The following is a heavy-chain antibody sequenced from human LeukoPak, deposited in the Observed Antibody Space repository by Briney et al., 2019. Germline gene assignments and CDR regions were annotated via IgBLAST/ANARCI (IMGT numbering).Heavy chain of an antibody. CDR1: GFPFSVFE. D-gene: IGHD6-19*01. CDR2: IGSSGTTR. CDR3: ALLAVASDFDY. V-gene: IGHV3-48*03. J-gene: IGHJ4*02. Sequence: GGSLRLSCVVSGFPFSVFEMNWVRQAPGKGLEWVSNIGSSGTTRYYADSVKGRSSISRDNAKNSLYLQMNSLRVEDTGVYYCALLAVASDFDYWGQGALVTVSS.